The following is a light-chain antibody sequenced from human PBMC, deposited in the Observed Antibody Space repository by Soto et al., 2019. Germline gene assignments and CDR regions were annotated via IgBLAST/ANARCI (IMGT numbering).Light chain of an antibody. Sequence: EIVMTQSPATLSVSPGERATLSCRASQSVGNNLAWYQQKPGQTPRLLFYGASTRATGLPARFSGSGSGTEFPLTISSLQSEDFAVYYCQQYDNWPTCGQGTRLEIK. V-gene: IGKV3-15*01. CDR2: GAS. CDR3: QQYDNWPT. CDR1: QSVGNN. J-gene: IGKJ5*01.